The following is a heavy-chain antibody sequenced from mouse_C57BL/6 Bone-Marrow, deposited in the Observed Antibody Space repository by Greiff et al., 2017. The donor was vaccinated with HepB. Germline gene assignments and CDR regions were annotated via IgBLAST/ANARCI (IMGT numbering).Heavy chain of an antibody. J-gene: IGHJ2*01. V-gene: IGHV1-15*01. CDR2: IDPETGGT. CDR1: GYTFTDYE. Sequence: LQESGAELVRPGASVTLSCKASGYTFTDYEMHWVKQTPVHGLEWIGAIDPETGGTAYNQKFKGKAILTADKSSSTAYMELRSLTSEDSAVYYCTGYYFDYWGQGTTLTVSS. CDR3: TGYYFDY.